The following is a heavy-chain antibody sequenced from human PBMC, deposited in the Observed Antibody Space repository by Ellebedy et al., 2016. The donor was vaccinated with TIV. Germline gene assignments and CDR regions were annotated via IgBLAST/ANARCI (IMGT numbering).Heavy chain of an antibody. Sequence: MPSETLSLTCTVSGGSISGYYWTRVRQPPGKGLEYIGYVFYTGFTNYNPSLKSRVTISVDTSKNQFSLRLTSVTAADTAVYYCARLISYMDVWGKGTTVTVAS. CDR3: ARLISYMDV. D-gene: IGHD3-10*01. V-gene: IGHV4-59*08. CDR2: VFYTGFT. CDR1: GGSISGYY. J-gene: IGHJ6*04.